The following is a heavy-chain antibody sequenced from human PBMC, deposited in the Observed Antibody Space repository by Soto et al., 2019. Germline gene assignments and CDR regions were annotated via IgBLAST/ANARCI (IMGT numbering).Heavy chain of an antibody. CDR2: ISSNGGST. J-gene: IGHJ5*02. D-gene: IGHD2-2*02. CDR1: GFTFSSYA. CDR3: SVVVVPAAILNWFDP. V-gene: IGHV3-64D*06. Sequence: PGGSLRLSCSASGFTFSSYAMHWVRQAPGKGLEYVSAISSNGGSTYYADSVKGRFTISRDNSKNTLYLQMSSLGAEDTAVYYCSVVVVPAAILNWFDPWGQGTLVTVSS.